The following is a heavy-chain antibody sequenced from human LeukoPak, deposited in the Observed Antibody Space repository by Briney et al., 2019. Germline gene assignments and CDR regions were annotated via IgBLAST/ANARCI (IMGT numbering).Heavy chain of an antibody. Sequence: ASVKVSCKASGYTFTGYYMHWVRQAPGQGLEWMGWINPNSGGTNYAQKFQGRVTMTRDTSISTAYMELSRLRSDDTAVYYCESQGIMGSSSWWSEDYWGQGTLVTVSS. CDR2: INPNSGGT. D-gene: IGHD6-13*01. CDR1: GYTFTGYY. V-gene: IGHV1-2*02. J-gene: IGHJ4*02. CDR3: ESQGIMGSSSWWSEDY.